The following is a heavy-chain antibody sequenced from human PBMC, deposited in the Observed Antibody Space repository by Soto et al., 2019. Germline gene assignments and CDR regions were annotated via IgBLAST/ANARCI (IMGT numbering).Heavy chain of an antibody. V-gene: IGHV3-48*02. D-gene: IGHD3-10*01. CDR2: ISRSSTGI. CDR1: GFTFSLYS. J-gene: IGHJ6*02. CDR3: ARAVTWGLDV. Sequence: EVQLVESGGGLVQPGGSLRLSCAASGFTFSLYSMSWVRQAPGKGLEWGSYISRSSTGIHYADSEKGRFTISRDDATNSMHLQMNSLRDGDTAVYYCARAVTWGLDVWGQGTTVSISS.